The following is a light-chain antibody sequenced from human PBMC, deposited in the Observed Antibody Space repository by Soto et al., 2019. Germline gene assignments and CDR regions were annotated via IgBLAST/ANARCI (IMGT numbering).Light chain of an antibody. CDR1: NSDVGGYNY. CDR2: EVS. CDR3: SSYTSSILV. J-gene: IGLJ3*02. Sequence: QSALTQPASVSGSPGQSITISCTGTNSDVGGYNYVSWYQQYPGKAPKLMIYEVSNRPSGVSNRFSGSKSGNTASLTISGLQAEDEAAYYCSSYTSSILVFGGGTQLTVL. V-gene: IGLV2-14*01.